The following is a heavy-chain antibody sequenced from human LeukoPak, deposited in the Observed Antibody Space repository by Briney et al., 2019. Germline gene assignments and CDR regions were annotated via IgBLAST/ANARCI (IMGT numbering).Heavy chain of an antibody. J-gene: IGHJ4*02. CDR1: GYTFTSYG. CDR3: ARLSTSTVTTDY. V-gene: IGHV1-3*01. Sequence: ASVKVSCKASGYTFTSYGISWVRQAPGQRLEWMGWINAGNGNTKYSQKFQGRVTITRDTSASTAYMELSSLRSEDTAVYYCARLSTSTVTTDYWGQGTLVTVSS. CDR2: INAGNGNT. D-gene: IGHD4-17*01.